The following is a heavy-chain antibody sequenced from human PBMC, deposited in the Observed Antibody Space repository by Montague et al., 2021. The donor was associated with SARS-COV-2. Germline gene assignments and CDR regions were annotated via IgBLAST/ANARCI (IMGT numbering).Heavy chain of an antibody. CDR2: IHYYGST. D-gene: IGHD3-10*01. CDR3: ARSLDPSGTYYLPY. V-gene: IGHV4-59*01. Sequence: SETLSLTCSVSGGSIGSYYWSWLRQPPGKGLEWIGYIHYYGSTTYSPSFKSRVTISIDTSNNQFSLKLSSVTAADTAVYYCARSLDPSGTYYLPYWGQGTLVTVSS. CDR1: GGSIGSYY. J-gene: IGHJ4*02.